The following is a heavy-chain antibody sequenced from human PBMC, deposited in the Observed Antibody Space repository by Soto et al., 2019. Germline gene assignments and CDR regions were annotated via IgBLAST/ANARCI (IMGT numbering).Heavy chain of an antibody. CDR2: IKEDGSEK. D-gene: IGHD5-12*01. Sequence: VGSLRLSCAASGFTFSSSWMTWVRQAPGKGLAWVANIKEDGSEKYYVDSVKGRFTISRDNTNESLYLQMNSLRAEDAAVYYCARDPAPVGYRGLDVWGQGTTVTVSS. CDR3: ARDPAPVGYRGLDV. CDR1: GFTFSSSW. J-gene: IGHJ6*02. V-gene: IGHV3-7*01.